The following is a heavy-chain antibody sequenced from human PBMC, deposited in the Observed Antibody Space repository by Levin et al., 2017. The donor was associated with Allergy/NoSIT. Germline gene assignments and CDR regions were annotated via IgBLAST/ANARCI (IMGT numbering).Heavy chain of an antibody. Sequence: SQTLSLTCAVSGGSISSGGYSWSWIRQPPGKGLEWIGNIYLSGSTNDNPSLKSRVTMSVDRSKNQFSLKLSYVTAADTAVYYCARMARYGYGYYFDYWGPGTLVTVSS. D-gene: IGHD5-18*01. J-gene: IGHJ4*02. CDR2: IYLSGST. CDR3: ARMARYGYGYYFDY. CDR1: GGSISSGGYS. V-gene: IGHV4-30-2*01.